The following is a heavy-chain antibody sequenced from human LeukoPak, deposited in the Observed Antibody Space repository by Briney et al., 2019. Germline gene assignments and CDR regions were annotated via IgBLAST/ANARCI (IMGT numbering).Heavy chain of an antibody. D-gene: IGHD3-3*01. V-gene: IGHV3-23*01. Sequence: PGGSLRLSCAASGFTFSSYAMSWVRQAPGKGLEWVSAISGSGGSTYYADSVKGRFTISRDNSKNTLYLQMNSLRAEDTAVYYCAKASTYYDFWSGYSFDYWGQGTLVTVSS. J-gene: IGHJ4*02. CDR1: GFTFSSYA. CDR3: AKASTYYDFWSGYSFDY. CDR2: ISGSGGST.